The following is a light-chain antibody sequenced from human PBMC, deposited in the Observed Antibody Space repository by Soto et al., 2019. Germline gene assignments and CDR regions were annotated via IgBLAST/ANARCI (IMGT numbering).Light chain of an antibody. CDR3: HQVYTYPRT. V-gene: IGKV1-9*01. Sequence: IQLTQSPSSLSASVGDRVTITCRASQGVRSYLAWFQQRPGKAPKLLIFGASTLQNGVPARFSGGGFGTEFTLTITSLQPEDFATYYCHQVYTYPRTLGQGTKVEIK. CDR1: QGVRSY. CDR2: GAS. J-gene: IGKJ1*01.